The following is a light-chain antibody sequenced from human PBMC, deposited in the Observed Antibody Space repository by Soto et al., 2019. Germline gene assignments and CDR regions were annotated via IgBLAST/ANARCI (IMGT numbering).Light chain of an antibody. J-gene: IGLJ2*01. Sequence: QSALTQPRSVSGSPGQSVTISCTGSRSDVGGYNYVSWYQQHPGKAPKLMIYDVSKRPSGVPGRFSGSKSGNTASLTISGLQAEDEADYYCCSYGGGYTPLLFGGGTQLTVL. CDR2: DVS. V-gene: IGLV2-11*01. CDR1: RSDVGGYNY. CDR3: CSYGGGYTPLL.